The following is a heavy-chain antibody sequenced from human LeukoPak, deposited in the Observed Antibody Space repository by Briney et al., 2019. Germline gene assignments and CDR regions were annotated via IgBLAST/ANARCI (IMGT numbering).Heavy chain of an antibody. Sequence: GGSLRLSCAASGITLSNSAMSWVRQAPGKGLEWVSAISRSGDRTFYADSVKGGFTISRDSSIDTLFLQMTSLRAEDTAVYFCAQELRPNDYWGQGTLVTVSS. V-gene: IGHV3-23*01. D-gene: IGHD2-15*01. J-gene: IGHJ4*02. CDR2: ISRSGDRT. CDR1: GITLSNSA. CDR3: AQELRPNDY.